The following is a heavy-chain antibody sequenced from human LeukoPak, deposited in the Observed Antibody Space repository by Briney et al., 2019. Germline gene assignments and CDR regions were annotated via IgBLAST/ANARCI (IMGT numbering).Heavy chain of an antibody. CDR3: ATTNSMTTVTTSHYFYGMDI. J-gene: IGHJ6*02. D-gene: IGHD4-17*01. V-gene: IGHV5-51*01. Sequence: GESLKISCKGSGYSFTNYWIGWVRQMPGKGLEWMGIIYPGDSDTTYSPSFQGQVTITADKSISTAYLQWSSLKASNSAMYYCATTNSMTTVTTSHYFYGMDIWGQGTTATVSS. CDR1: GYSFTNYW. CDR2: IYPGDSDT.